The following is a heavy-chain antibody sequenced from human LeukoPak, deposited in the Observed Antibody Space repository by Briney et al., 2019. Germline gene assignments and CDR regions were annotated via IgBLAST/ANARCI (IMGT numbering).Heavy chain of an antibody. J-gene: IGHJ4*02. D-gene: IGHD4-17*01. V-gene: IGHV3-23*01. CDR3: AKDLGGDHWDGGY. CDR1: GFIFGSYA. CDR2: LTDGGIST. Sequence: GGSLRLSCAASGFIFGSYAMSWVRRAPGKGLEWVSALTDGGISTYYTDSGKGRFTISRDNSKDTMYLQMNSPRVEHTAIYWCAKDLGGDHWDGGYWGQGTLVTVSS.